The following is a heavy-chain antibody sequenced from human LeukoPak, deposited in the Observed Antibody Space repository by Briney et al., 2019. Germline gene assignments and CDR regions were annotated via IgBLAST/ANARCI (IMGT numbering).Heavy chain of an antibody. CDR2: ISYDGSNK. J-gene: IGHJ4*02. CDR1: GFTFSSYA. CDR3: ARGGTYSDC. V-gene: IGHV3-30-3*01. Sequence: PGGSLRLSCAASGFTFSSYAMRWVRQAPGKGLEWVAVISYDGSNKYYADSVKGRFTISRDNAKNSLYLQMNTLRAEDTGVYYCARGGTYSDCWGQGTLVTVAS. D-gene: IGHD1-26*01.